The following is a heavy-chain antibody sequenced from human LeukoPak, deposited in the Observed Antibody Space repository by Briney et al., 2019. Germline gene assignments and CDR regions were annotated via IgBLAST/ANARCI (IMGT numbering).Heavy chain of an antibody. Sequence: PSQTLSLTCTVSGGSISSGSYYWSWIRQPAGKGLEWIGRIYTSGSTNYNPSLKSRVTISVDTSKNQFSLKLSSVTAADTAVYYCARVMVRGALVLDAFDIWGQGTMVTVSS. J-gene: IGHJ3*02. CDR3: ARVMVRGALVLDAFDI. D-gene: IGHD3-10*01. CDR2: IYTSGST. V-gene: IGHV4-61*02. CDR1: GGSISSGSYY.